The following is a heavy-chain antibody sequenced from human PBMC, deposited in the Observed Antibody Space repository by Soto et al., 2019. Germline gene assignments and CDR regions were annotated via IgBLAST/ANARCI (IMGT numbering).Heavy chain of an antibody. V-gene: IGHV3-74*01. D-gene: IGHD3-10*01. J-gene: IGHJ6*03. Sequence: VQLVESGGGLFQPGGSLRLSCATSGFTFSSYWIHWVRQGPGKGLVWVSRINTDASWTNYADSVKGRCTISRDNAKNTVYLQVNSLRDEDTALYFCVRGASGRYYMDVWGKGTTVTVSS. CDR3: VRGASGRYYMDV. CDR1: GFTFSSYW. CDR2: INTDASWT.